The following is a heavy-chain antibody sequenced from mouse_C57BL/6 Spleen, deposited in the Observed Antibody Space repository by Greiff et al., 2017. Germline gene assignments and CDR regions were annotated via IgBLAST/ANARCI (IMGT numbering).Heavy chain of an antibody. CDR1: GYTFTSYW. J-gene: IGHJ2*01. CDR3: AGIQNYDYDGHLDY. D-gene: IGHD2-4*01. Sequence: QVQLKQPGAELVMPGASVKLSCKASGYTFTSYWMHWVKQRPGQGLEWIGEIDPADSYTNYNKKFKGKSTLTVDKSSSTAYMQLSSLTSEDAAVYYCAGIQNYDYDGHLDYWGQGTTLTVSS. CDR2: IDPADSYT. V-gene: IGHV1-69*01.